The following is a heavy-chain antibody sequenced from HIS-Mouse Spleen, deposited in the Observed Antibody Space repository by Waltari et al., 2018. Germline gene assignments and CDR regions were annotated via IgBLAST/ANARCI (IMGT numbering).Heavy chain of an antibody. J-gene: IGHJ3*02. Sequence: EVQLVESGGGLVQPGGSLRLSCAASGFTFSSYWMHWVRQAPGKGLVWVSRVKSDGSSTSCADSGKSRFTISRDNAKNTLYLQMNSLRAEDTAVYYCARDLELDAXDIWGQGTMVTVSS. CDR3: ARDLELDAXDI. CDR2: VKSDGSST. CDR1: GFTFSSYW. V-gene: IGHV3-74*01. D-gene: IGHD1-1*01.